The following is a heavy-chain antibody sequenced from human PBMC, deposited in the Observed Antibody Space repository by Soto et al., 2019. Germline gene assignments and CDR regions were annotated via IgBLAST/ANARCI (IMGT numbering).Heavy chain of an antibody. CDR2: INPGGGST. CDR3: ARVRYYDILTTQYYYYYGMDV. Sequence: ASVKVSCKASGYTFTSYYMHWVRQAPGQGLEWMGIINPGGGSTSYAQKFQGRVTMTRDTSTSTVYMELSSLRSEDTAVCYCARVRYYDILTTQYYYYYGMDVWGHGTTVTVSS. CDR1: GYTFTSYY. V-gene: IGHV1-46*01. D-gene: IGHD3-9*01. J-gene: IGHJ6*02.